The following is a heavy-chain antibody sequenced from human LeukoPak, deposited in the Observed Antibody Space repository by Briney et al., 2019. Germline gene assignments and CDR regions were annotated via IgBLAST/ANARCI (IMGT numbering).Heavy chain of an antibody. Sequence: SVKVSCKASGGTFSSYAISWVRQAPGQGLEWMGGIIPIFGTANYAQKFQGRVTITADESTSTAYMELSSLRSEDTAVYYCARVLGYSSGAVLETDYWGQGTLVTVSS. D-gene: IGHD6-19*01. CDR2: IIPIFGTA. CDR1: GGTFSSYA. J-gene: IGHJ4*02. CDR3: ARVLGYSSGAVLETDY. V-gene: IGHV1-69*13.